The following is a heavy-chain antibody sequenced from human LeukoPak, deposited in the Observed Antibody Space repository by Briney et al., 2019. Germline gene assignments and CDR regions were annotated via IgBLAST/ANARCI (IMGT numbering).Heavy chain of an antibody. Sequence: GGSLRLSCAVSGFTLSSNWMHWIRQVPGKGLEWVSRIDDVGSGTSYADSVKGRFTISRDDAKNTVYLQMNSLRAEDTAVYYCATVFDFWGQGTLVTVSS. D-gene: IGHD2-21*02. CDR1: GFTLSSNW. J-gene: IGHJ5*01. CDR2: IDDVGSGT. V-gene: IGHV3-74*01. CDR3: ATVFDF.